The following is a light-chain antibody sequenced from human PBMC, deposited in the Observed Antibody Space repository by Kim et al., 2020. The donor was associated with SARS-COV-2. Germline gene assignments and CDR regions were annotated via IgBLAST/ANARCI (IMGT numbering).Light chain of an antibody. CDR1: QSLVHSDGHTY. J-gene: IGKJ2*01. CDR2: EIS. Sequence: DIVMTQTLLSSPVTLGQPASISCRSSQSLVHSDGHTYLSWLQQRPGQPPRVLIYEISTRFSGVPDRFSGSGAGTDFTLKISRVEAEDVGVYYCTQGTQVPYTFGQGTKLEI. V-gene: IGKV2-24*01. CDR3: TQGTQVPYT.